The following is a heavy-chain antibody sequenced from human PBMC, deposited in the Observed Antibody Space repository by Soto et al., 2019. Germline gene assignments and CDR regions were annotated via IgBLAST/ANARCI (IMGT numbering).Heavy chain of an antibody. CDR2: ISWNSGSI. V-gene: IGHV3-9*01. CDR1: GFTFDDYA. CDR3: AKARYSYGPNWFDP. J-gene: IGHJ5*02. Sequence: EVQLVESGGGLVQPGRSLRLSCAASGFTFDDYAMHWVRQAPGKGLEWVSGISWNSGSIGYADSVKGRFTISRDNAKNSLYLQMNSLRAEDTALYYCAKARYSYGPNWFDPWGQGTLVTVSS. D-gene: IGHD5-18*01.